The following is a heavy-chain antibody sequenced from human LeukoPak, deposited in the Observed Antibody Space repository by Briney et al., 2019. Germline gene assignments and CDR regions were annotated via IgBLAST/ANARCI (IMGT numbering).Heavy chain of an antibody. J-gene: IGHJ5*02. V-gene: IGHV4-39*07. CDR1: GGSISSGHYY. CDR2: TYYSGSA. D-gene: IGHD5-12*01. Sequence: PSETLSLTCTVSGGSISSGHYYWGWIRQPPGKGLEWIGSTYYSGSAYYNPSLNSRVTISVDTSKNQFSLKVTSVTAADTGVYYYARDHSEYSYGQGFDPWGQGSLVTVSS. CDR3: ARDHSEYSYGQGFDP.